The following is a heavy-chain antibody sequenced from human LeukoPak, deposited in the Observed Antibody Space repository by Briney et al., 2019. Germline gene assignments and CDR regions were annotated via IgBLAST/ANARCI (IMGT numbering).Heavy chain of an antibody. CDR2: ISAYNGNT. Sequence: VASVKVSCKASGYTFTSYGISWVRQAPGQGLEWMGWISAYNGNTNYAQKLQGRVTMTTDTSTSTAYMELRSLRSDDTAVYYCARVLYSSGATHPDYWGQGTLVTVSS. D-gene: IGHD6-19*01. CDR1: GYTFTSYG. CDR3: ARVLYSSGATHPDY. V-gene: IGHV1-18*01. J-gene: IGHJ4*02.